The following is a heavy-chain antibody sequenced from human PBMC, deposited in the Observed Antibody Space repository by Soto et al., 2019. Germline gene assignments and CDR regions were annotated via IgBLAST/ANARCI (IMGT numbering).Heavy chain of an antibody. J-gene: IGHJ4*02. D-gene: IGHD2-15*01. CDR3: ARNTPTYFDS. CDR2: VYYSGST. V-gene: IGHV4-38-2*02. CDR1: GDSSGDGDC. Sequence: SGMLSVRCSVAGDSSGDGDCWGWIRQAPGKGLEWIGSVYYSGSTHYEPSLRGRIAISVDTLKNQFSLRLPSVTAADTAMYFCARNTPTYFDSWGQGIPVTVSS.